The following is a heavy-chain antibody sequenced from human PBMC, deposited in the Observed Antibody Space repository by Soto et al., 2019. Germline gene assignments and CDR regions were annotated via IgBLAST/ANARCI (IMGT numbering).Heavy chain of an antibody. CDR3: AREPSI. CDR1: GGSISSGGYF. CDR2: ISYIGGT. Sequence: QLQLQESGPGLVKPSQTLSLTCTVSGGSISSGGYFWNWIRQHPGKGLEWSWYISYIGGTYYNPSLTGRVTLSVDTSKNRFSLKLSSVTAADTAVYYCAREPSIWGQGTLVTVSS. J-gene: IGHJ4*02. V-gene: IGHV4-31*03.